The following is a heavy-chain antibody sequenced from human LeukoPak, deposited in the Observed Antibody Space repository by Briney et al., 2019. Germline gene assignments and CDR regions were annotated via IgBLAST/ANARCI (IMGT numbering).Heavy chain of an antibody. Sequence: PGGSLRLSCAASGFTFSGYGMHWVRQAPGKGPEWVAVISYDGSNKYYADSVKGRYTISRDNSKNTLYLQMNSLRAEDTAVYYCAKDLGHPTVSLDYWGQGTLVTVSS. CDR1: GFTFSGYG. V-gene: IGHV3-30*18. D-gene: IGHD4-17*01. J-gene: IGHJ4*02. CDR3: AKDLGHPTVSLDY. CDR2: ISYDGSNK.